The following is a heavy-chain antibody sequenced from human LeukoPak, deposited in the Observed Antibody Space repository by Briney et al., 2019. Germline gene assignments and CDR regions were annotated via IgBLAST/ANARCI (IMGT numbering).Heavy chain of an antibody. CDR2: INSDGSTT. D-gene: IGHD4-23*01. CDR3: ARDDYGGRGEFDY. J-gene: IGHJ4*02. CDR1: GFTFSSYS. Sequence: GRSLRLSCAASGFTFSSYSMNWVRQAPGKGLEWVSRINSDGSTTTYADSVKGRFTIYRDNAKNTLYLQMNSLRAEDTAVYYCARDDYGGRGEFDYWGQGTLATVSS. V-gene: IGHV3-74*01.